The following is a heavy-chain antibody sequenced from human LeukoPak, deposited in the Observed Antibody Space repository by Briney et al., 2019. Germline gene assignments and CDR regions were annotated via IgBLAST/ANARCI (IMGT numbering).Heavy chain of an antibody. J-gene: IGHJ4*02. D-gene: IGHD4-11*01. CDR1: GGTFSSYA. Sequence: ASVKASCKASGGTFSSYAISWVRQAPGQGLEWMGGIIPIFGTANYAQKFQGRVTIAADESTSTAYMELSSLRSEDTAVYYRAQSGGDTVTRFDYWGQGTLVTVSS. CDR3: AQSGGDTVTRFDY. V-gene: IGHV1-69*01. CDR2: IIPIFGTA.